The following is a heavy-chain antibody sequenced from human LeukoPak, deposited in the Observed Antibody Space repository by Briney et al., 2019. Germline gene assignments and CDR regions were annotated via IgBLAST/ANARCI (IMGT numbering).Heavy chain of an antibody. J-gene: IGHJ5*02. CDR1: GYTFTGYY. CDR2: INPNSGGT. Sequence: ASVKVSCKASGYTFTGYYMHWVRQAPGQGLEWMGWINPNSGGTNYAQKFQGRVTMTRDTSISTAYMELSRLRSDDTAVYYCARTVPTMVRGVIPSRFDPWGQGTLATVSS. D-gene: IGHD3-10*01. V-gene: IGHV1-2*02. CDR3: ARTVPTMVRGVIPSRFDP.